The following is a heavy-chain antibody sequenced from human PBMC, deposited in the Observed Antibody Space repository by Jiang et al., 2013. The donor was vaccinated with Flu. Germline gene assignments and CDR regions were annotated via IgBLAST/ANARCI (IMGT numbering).Heavy chain of an antibody. Sequence: GAEVKKPGASVKVSCKASGYTFTSYYMHWVRQAPGQGLEWMGIINPSGGSTSYAQKFQGRVTMTRDTSTSTVYMELSSLRSEDTAVYYCARALIVVVPADRSFDYWGQGTLVTVSS. V-gene: IGHV1-46*01. J-gene: IGHJ4*02. CDR3: ARALIVVVPADRSFDY. CDR2: INPSGGST. CDR1: GYTFTSYY. D-gene: IGHD2-2*01.